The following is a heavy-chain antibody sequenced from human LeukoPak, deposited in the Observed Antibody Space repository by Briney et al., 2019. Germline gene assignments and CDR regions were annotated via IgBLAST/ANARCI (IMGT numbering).Heavy chain of an antibody. CDR2: ISAYNGNT. CDR3: AYCEVVPAAMVNGAFDI. CDR1: GYTFTSYG. Sequence: RASVKVSCKASGYTFTSYGISWVRQAPGQGLEWMGWISAYNGNTNYAQKLQGRVTMTTDTSTSTAYMELRSLRSDDTAVYYCAYCEVVPAAMVNGAFDIWGQGTMVTVSS. V-gene: IGHV1-18*01. D-gene: IGHD2-2*01. J-gene: IGHJ3*02.